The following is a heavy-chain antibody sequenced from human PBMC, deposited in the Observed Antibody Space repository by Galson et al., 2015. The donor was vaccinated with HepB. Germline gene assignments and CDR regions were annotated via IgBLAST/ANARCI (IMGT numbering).Heavy chain of an antibody. CDR1: GYTFTTYA. CDR3: ARGLWEQLVGMIGDFDY. J-gene: IGHJ4*02. D-gene: IGHD6-6*01. V-gene: IGHV1-3*01. CDR2: INAGNGNT. Sequence: SVKVSCKASGYTFTTYAMHWVRQAPGQRLEWMGWINAGNGNTKYSQKFQGRVTISRDTSASTAFMELSSLRSEDTAVYYCARGLWEQLVGMIGDFDYWGQGTLVTVSS.